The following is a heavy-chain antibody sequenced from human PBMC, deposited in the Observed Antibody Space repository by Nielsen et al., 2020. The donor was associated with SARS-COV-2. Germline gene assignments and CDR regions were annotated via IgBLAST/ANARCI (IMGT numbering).Heavy chain of an antibody. CDR2: IDPGDSYI. CDR3: AGGSFVEDYYYGMDV. D-gene: IGHD2-15*01. CDR1: GYSFTSYW. Sequence: GEFLKISCKGSGYSFTSYWISWVRQMPGKGLEWMGRIDPGDSYINYSPSFQGHVTISADKSISTAYLQWSSLKASDSAMYYCAGGSFVEDYYYGMDVWGQGTTVTVSS. J-gene: IGHJ6*02. V-gene: IGHV5-10-1*01.